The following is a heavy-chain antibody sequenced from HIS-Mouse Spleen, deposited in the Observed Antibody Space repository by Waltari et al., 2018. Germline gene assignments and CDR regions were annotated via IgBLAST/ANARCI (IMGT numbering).Heavy chain of an antibody. J-gene: IGHJ2*01. CDR3: ARESPYSSSWYDWYFDL. CDR2: IYYSGST. Sequence: QLQLQESGPGLVKPSETLSLTCTVSGGSISSSSYYWGWIRQPPGKGLGWIGSIYYSGSTYYNRSLKGRVTISVETAKNQFSLKLSSVTAADTAVYYCARESPYSSSWYDWYFDLWGRGTLVTVSS. CDR1: GGSISSSSYY. D-gene: IGHD6-13*01. V-gene: IGHV4-39*07.